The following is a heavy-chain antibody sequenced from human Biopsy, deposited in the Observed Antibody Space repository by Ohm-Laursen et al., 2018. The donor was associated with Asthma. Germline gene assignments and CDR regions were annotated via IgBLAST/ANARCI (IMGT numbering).Heavy chain of an antibody. CDR3: AKDERLYYGSDSKYMQPVPLGD. J-gene: IGHJ4*02. V-gene: IGHV3-23*01. CDR2: FTGGGGST. D-gene: IGHD3-10*01. Sequence: SLRLSFAPLGFRFSNFARSGFRRPQGRGLGWFSSFTGGGGSTTFADSVRGRFTISRDKSENTLYLQMNSLRAEDTAVYYCAKDERLYYGSDSKYMQPVPLGDWGQGTLVIVSA. CDR1: GFRFSNFA.